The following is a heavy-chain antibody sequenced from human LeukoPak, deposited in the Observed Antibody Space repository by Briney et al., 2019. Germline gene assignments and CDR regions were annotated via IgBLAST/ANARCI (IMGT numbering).Heavy chain of an antibody. V-gene: IGHV3-11*04. CDR2: IRSSGSTI. J-gene: IGHJ4*02. Sequence: GGSLRFSCAASGFTFSDYYMSWIRQAPGKGLEWVSYIRSSGSTIYYADSVKRRFSISRDNAKNSLYLQMNSLRAEDKAVYYCARDLRGIIDYWGQGTLVTVSS. CDR1: GFTFSDYY. D-gene: IGHD6-13*01. CDR3: ARDLRGIIDY.